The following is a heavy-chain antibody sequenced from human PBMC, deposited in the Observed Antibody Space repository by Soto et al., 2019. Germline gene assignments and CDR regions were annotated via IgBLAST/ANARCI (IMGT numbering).Heavy chain of an antibody. Sequence: XETLSLACTVSGGSFSSGSYYWSWIRQPPGKGLEWIGYIYYSGSTNYNPSLKSRVTISVDTSKNQFSLKLSSVTAADTAVYYCAREYVLRFLEWLPQGFDPSGHGTLVTVS. CDR2: IYYSGST. D-gene: IGHD3-3*01. J-gene: IGHJ5*02. CDR1: GGSFSSGSYY. V-gene: IGHV4-61*01. CDR3: AREYVLRFLEWLPQGFDP.